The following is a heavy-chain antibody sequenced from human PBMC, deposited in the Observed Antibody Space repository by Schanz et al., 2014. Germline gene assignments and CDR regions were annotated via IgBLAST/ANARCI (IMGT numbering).Heavy chain of an antibody. CDR1: GGSISTYY. J-gene: IGHJ5*02. Sequence: QVQLQESGPGVVKPSETLSLTCTVSGGSISTYYWSWIRQSPGKGLEWIGYIYYTGTTNYNPSLTGRPTIPGDSPKHQFPRGVCSGTAADTAVYYCARLGSPHCATSDCHHDWFGPWGQGTLVTVSS. V-gene: IGHV4-59*08. CDR2: IYYTGTT. CDR3: ARLGSPHCATSDCHHDWFGP. D-gene: IGHD1-26*01.